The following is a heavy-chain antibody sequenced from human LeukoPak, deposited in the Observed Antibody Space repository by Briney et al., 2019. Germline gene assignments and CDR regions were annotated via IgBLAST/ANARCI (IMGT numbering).Heavy chain of an antibody. V-gene: IGHV1-46*01. CDR3: ARVKSYYYDTSDKDAFDI. CDR1: GYTFTSHF. D-gene: IGHD3-22*01. CDR2: INPRGGST. J-gene: IGHJ3*02. Sequence: ASVKVSCKASGYTFTSHFMHWVRQAPGQGLEWMGIINPRGGSTGYTQKFQGRVTMTRDTSTSTVYMELSSLRSEDTAVYYCARVKSYYYDTSDKDAFDIWGQGTMVTVSS.